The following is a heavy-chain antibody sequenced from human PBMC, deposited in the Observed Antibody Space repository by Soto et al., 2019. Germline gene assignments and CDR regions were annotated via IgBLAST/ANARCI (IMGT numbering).Heavy chain of an antibody. D-gene: IGHD2-2*02. J-gene: IGHJ6*02. CDR1: GGTFSSYA. CDR3: AGGEGGYCSSTSCYTGGPPGHPKTYSYGMDV. Sequence: QVQLVQSGAEVKKPGSSVKVSCKASGGTFSSYAISWVRQAPGQGLEWMGGIIPIFGTANYAQKFQGRVTITADQSTSTAYMEVGSVRSEDTAVYYCAGGEGGYCSSTSCYTGGPPGHPKTYSYGMDVWGQGATVTVSS. V-gene: IGHV1-69*01. CDR2: IIPIFGTA.